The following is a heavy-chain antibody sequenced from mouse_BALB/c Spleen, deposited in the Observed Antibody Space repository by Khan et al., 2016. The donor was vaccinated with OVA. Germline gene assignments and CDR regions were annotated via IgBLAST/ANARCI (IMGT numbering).Heavy chain of an antibody. CDR1: GYTFTSYV. V-gene: IGHV1S136*01. CDR3: ARNYRYDGYGDD. D-gene: IGHD2-14*01. CDR2: IYPFNDDT. Sequence: VQLQQSGPELVKPGASVKMSCEASGYTFTSYVIHWVKQKPGQGLEWIGYIYPFNDDTKYNEKFKGKATLTSDTSSSTAYMELRSLTSEDSAVYYGARNYRYDGYGDDGGQGTTLTVAA. J-gene: IGHJ2*01.